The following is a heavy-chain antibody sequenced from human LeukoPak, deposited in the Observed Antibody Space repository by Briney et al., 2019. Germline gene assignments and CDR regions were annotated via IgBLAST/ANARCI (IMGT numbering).Heavy chain of an antibody. CDR1: GFTFSSYW. J-gene: IGHJ4*02. Sequence: GGSLRLSCAVFGFTFSSYWVSRVRQAPGKGLEWVANINQDGSEKYYVDSVKGRFTISRDNAKNSLYLQMNSLRAEDTAVYYCARGSLDYWGQGTLVTVSS. CDR2: INQDGSEK. V-gene: IGHV3-7*01. CDR3: ARGSLDY.